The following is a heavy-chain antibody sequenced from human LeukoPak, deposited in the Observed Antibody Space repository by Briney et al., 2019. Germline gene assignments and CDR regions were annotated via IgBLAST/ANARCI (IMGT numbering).Heavy chain of an antibody. V-gene: IGHV4-59*01. CDR3: ARGSGNYYQIDY. D-gene: IGHD3-3*01. CDR1: GGPIRGCY. Sequence: SETLSLTCTVSGGPIRGCYWSWIRQPPRKGLEWIGYIYYSGSTNYNPSLKSRLTMSVDSSKNQFSLKLSSVTAADTAVYYCARGSGNYYQIDYWGQGTLVTASS. CDR2: IYYSGST. J-gene: IGHJ4*02.